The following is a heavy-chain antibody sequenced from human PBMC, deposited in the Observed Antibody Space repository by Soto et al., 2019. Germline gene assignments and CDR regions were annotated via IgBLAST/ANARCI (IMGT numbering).Heavy chain of an antibody. Sequence: EVQLVESGGGLVKPGGSLRLSCAASGFTFSTYNMNWVRQAPGKGLEWVASISSSSSYIYYAESVTGRFTISRDNAKNSLVQKMNSLRAEDTAVDYCARALPAAGRPRYFDCWGQGTLVTVSS. CDR3: ARALPAAGRPRYFDC. D-gene: IGHD6-13*01. CDR2: ISSSSSYI. J-gene: IGHJ4*02. V-gene: IGHV3-21*01. CDR1: GFTFSTYN.